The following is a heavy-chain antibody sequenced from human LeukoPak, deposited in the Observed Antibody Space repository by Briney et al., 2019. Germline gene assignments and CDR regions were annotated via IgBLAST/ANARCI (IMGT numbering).Heavy chain of an antibody. CDR2: IYYSGST. D-gene: IGHD2-8*02. CDR1: GGSFSGYY. J-gene: IGHJ4*02. Sequence: SETLSLTCAVYGGSFSGYYWSWIRQPPGKGLEWIGSIYYSGSTYYNPSLKSRVTISVDTSKNQFSLKLSSVTAADTAVYYCARRVQPWYYFDYWGQGTLVTVSS. V-gene: IGHV4-34*01. CDR3: ARRVQPWYYFDY.